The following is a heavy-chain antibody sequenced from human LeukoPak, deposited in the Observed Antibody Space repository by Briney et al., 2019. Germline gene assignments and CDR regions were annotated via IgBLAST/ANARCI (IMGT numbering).Heavy chain of an antibody. CDR1: GFTVSSNY. CDR3: ARGGLARLVFDY. Sequence: GGSLRLSCAASGFTVSSNYMSWVRQAPGKGLEWVSVIYSGGSTYYADSVKGRFTISRDNSKNSLYLQMNSLRAEDTAVYYCARGGLARLVFDYWGQGTLVTVSS. V-gene: IGHV3-66*01. D-gene: IGHD6-6*01. CDR2: IYSGGST. J-gene: IGHJ4*02.